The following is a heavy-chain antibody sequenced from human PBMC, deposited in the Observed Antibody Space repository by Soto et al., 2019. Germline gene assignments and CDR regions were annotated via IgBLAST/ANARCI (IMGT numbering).Heavy chain of an antibody. V-gene: IGHV3-23*01. CDR3: AKGRGGTGSLTPRVDF. CDR1: GFTFNNYA. D-gene: IGHD3-10*01. CDR2: ISGGGDTT. J-gene: IGHJ4*02. Sequence: EVQLLESGGGLVQPGGSLRLSCAASGFTFNNYAMTWVRQAPGKGLEWASAISGGGDTTSYADSVKGRFTVSRDGSKNTLYLQMSSLRAEDTALYYCAKGRGGTGSLTPRVDFWGQGTPVTVSS.